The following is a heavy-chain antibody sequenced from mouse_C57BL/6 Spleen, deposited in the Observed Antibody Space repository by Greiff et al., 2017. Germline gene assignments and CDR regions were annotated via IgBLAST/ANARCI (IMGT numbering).Heavy chain of an antibody. D-gene: IGHD1-1*01. J-gene: IGHJ4*01. CDR2: INPGDGDT. V-gene: IGHV1-80*01. Sequence: VQLQQSGAELVRPGASVKISCKASGYAFSSYWMNWVKQRPGKGLEWIGQINPGDGDTNYNGKFKGKATLTAYKASSTAYMQLSSLTSEDSAVYFCARTTAVSYAMDYWGQGPSVTVSA. CDR3: ARTTAVSYAMDY. CDR1: GYAFSSYW.